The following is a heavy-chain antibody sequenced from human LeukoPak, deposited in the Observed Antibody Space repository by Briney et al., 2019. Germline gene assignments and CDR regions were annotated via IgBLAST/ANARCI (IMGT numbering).Heavy chain of an antibody. CDR3: ARDLSSTPNWEFDY. V-gene: IGHV1-2*06. CDR2: INPNSGGT. D-gene: IGHD7-27*01. CDR1: GYTFIDCF. Sequence: GASVKVSCKTSGYTFIDCFIHWVRQAPGQGLEWMGRINPNSGGTEYEQKFQGRVTMTRDTSISTAYMELIRLISDDTAVYYCARDLSSTPNWEFDYWDQGTLVTVSS. J-gene: IGHJ4*02.